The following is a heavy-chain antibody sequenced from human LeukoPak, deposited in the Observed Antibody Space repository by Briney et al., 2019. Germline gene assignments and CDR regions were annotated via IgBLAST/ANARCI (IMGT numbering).Heavy chain of an antibody. CDR3: ARESSSYPDY. J-gene: IGHJ4*02. Sequence: SETLSLTCTVSGGSITSSSHHWGWLRQPPGKGLEWIGSIYYSGTTNYKPSLRSRVTISVDTSKNQFYLRLTSVTAADSAMYYCARESSSYPDYWGQGTLVTVSS. V-gene: IGHV4-39*07. D-gene: IGHD6-6*01. CDR1: GGSITSSSHH. CDR2: IYYSGTT.